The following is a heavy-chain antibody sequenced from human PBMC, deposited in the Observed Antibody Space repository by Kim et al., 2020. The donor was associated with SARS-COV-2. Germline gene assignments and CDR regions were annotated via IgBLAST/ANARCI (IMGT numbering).Heavy chain of an antibody. J-gene: IGHJ4*02. CDR3: TTTKGGVGSPVE. CDR1: GFTFSGSA. V-gene: IGHV3-73*01. CDR2: IRSKANSYAT. D-gene: IGHD1-1*01. Sequence: GGSLRLSCAASGFTFSGSAMHWVRQASGKGLEWVGRIRSKANSYATAYAASVKGRFTISRDDSKNTAYLQMNSLKTEDTAVYYCTTTKGGVGSPVEWGQGTLVTVSS.